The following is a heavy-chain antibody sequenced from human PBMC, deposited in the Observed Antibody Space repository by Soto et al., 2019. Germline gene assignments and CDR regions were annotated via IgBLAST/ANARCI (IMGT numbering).Heavy chain of an antibody. Sequence: QVQLVESGGGVVQPGRSLRLSCAASGFTFSSYGMHWVRQAPGKGLEWVAVIWYDGSNKYYADSVKGRFTISRDNSKNTLYLQINSLRAEDTAVYYCATLFCGGDCYKDYWGQGTLVTVSS. J-gene: IGHJ4*02. CDR3: ATLFCGGDCYKDY. V-gene: IGHV3-33*01. CDR2: IWYDGSNK. D-gene: IGHD2-21*02. CDR1: GFTFSSYG.